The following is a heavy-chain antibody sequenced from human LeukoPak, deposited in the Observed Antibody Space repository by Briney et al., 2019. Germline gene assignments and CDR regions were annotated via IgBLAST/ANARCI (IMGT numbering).Heavy chain of an antibody. Sequence: GGSLRLSCVASGFNFNLYWMHWVRQAPGKGPVWVSCINTDGNIMRYADSVKGRFTISRDNAKNTLYLQMNSLRVEDTAVYYCARAGGPPTAMGFDPWGQGTLVTVSS. J-gene: IGHJ5*02. CDR1: GFNFNLYW. CDR3: ARAGGPPTAMGFDP. D-gene: IGHD2-2*01. CDR2: INTDGNIM. V-gene: IGHV3-74*01.